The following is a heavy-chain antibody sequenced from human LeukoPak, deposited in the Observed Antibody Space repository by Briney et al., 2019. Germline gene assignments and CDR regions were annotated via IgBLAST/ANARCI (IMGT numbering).Heavy chain of an antibody. CDR1: GYTFSKYW. J-gene: IGHJ4*02. V-gene: IGHV3-74*01. CDR3: ATKQWLAPPPDS. Sequence: GGSLRLSCAASGYTFSKYWMLWVRQAPGKGPESVSRINTDGTVTTYADSVKGRFTVSRDNADNTMFLQMNSVRDEDTAVYYCATKQWLAPPPDSWGQGTPVTVSS. D-gene: IGHD6-19*01. CDR2: INTDGTVT.